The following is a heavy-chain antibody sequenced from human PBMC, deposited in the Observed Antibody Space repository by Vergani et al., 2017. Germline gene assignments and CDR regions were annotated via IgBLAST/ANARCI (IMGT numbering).Heavy chain of an antibody. CDR1: GFTFSDYY. CDR2: ISSSGSTI. D-gene: IGHD4-11*01. J-gene: IGHJ6*03. V-gene: IGHV3-11*01. CDR3: ARTPTIYSNYVPYYYYYMDV. Sequence: VQLVESGGGLVKPGGSLRLSCAASGFTFSDYYMSWIRQAPGKGLEWVSYISSSGSTIYYADSVKGRFTISRDNAKNSLYLQMNSLRAEDTAVYYCARTPTIYSNYVPYYYYYMDVWGKGTTVTVSS.